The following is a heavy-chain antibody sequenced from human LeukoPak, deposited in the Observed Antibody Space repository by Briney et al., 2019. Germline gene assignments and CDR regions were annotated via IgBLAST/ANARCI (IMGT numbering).Heavy chain of an antibody. V-gene: IGHV3-23*01. Sequence: GGSLRLSCAASGFTFNTFTMNWVRQAPGKGLEWVSAINRGGDGTYYADFVKGRFTISRDNSENTLYLQMNSLRPEDTATYYCAKGTERYREVSSFDSWGQGTQVTVSS. CDR3: AKGTERYREVSSFDS. CDR2: INRGGDGT. D-gene: IGHD3-10*01. J-gene: IGHJ4*02. CDR1: GFTFNTFT.